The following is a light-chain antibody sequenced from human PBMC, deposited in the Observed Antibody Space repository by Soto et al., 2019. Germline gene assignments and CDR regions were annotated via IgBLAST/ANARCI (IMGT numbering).Light chain of an antibody. J-gene: IGKJ2*01. CDR2: GAT. V-gene: IGKV3-20*01. CDR3: QEYGSSPPYT. Sequence: EIVLTQSPGTLSLSPGETATLSCRASQGVSSSYLAWYQQKPGQAPRLLIYGATSRAPAIPDRFSGSGSGTDFTLTISRLEPEDFAVYNCQEYGSSPPYTFGQGTKLEIK. CDR1: QGVSSSY.